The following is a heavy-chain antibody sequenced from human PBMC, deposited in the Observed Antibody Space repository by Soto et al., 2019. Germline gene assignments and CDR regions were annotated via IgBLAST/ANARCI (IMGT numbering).Heavy chain of an antibody. Sequence: ASVKVSCKASGYSFTTYATHWLRQAPGQRLEWMGCINAGRGYTKSSKSCKARVTITGDNPASTAYMELPGLTPGDRVFYYCARGLYQTTSVNTWFTPWGPETRSP. J-gene: IGHJ5*02. CDR1: GYSFTTYA. D-gene: IGHD3-3*01. CDR3: ARGLYQTTSVNTWFTP. V-gene: IGHV1-3*01. CDR2: INAGRGYT.